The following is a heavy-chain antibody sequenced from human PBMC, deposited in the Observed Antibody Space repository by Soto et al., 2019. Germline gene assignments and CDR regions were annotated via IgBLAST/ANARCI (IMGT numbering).Heavy chain of an antibody. CDR1: GSSISSGDHY. J-gene: IGHJ6*02. CDR2: IYYSGTT. D-gene: IGHD5-18*01. V-gene: IGHV4-30-4*01. CDR3: ARALIQLWPHYYYGMDV. Sequence: PSETLSLTCTASGSSISSGDHYWSWIRQPPGKGLEWIGYIYYSGTTYYNPSLKSRVTISVDTSENQFSLKVNSVTAADTAVYYCARALIQLWPHYYYGMDVWGQGTTVT.